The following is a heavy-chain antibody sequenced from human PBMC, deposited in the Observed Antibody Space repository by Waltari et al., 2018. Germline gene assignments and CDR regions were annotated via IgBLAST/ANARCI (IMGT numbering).Heavy chain of an antibody. Sequence: QVQLVQSGAEVKKPGASVKVSCKASGYTFTSYGISWVRQAPGQGLEWMGWSRACNGNTNYAQKRQGRVTMTTDTSTRTADMGRRSLRSDDTAVYYCARGLGGSYSTDWYFDLWGRGTLVTVSS. CDR3: ARGLGGSYSTDWYFDL. V-gene: IGHV1-18*01. J-gene: IGHJ2*01. CDR2: SRACNGNT. D-gene: IGHD1-26*01. CDR1: GYTFTSYG.